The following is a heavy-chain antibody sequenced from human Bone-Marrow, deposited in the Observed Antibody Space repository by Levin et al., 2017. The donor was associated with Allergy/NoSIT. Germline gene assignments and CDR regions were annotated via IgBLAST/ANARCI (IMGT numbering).Heavy chain of an antibody. D-gene: IGHD6-19*01. J-gene: IGHJ4*02. CDR3: ARFLRGAGTGVYFDY. CDR1: GYTFTSYG. CDR2: ISAYNGNT. V-gene: IGHV1-18*01. Sequence: ASVKVSCKASGYTFTSYGISWVRQAPGQGLEWMGWISAYNGNTNYAQKLQGRVTMTTDTSTSTAYMELRSLRSDDTAVYYCARFLRGAGTGVYFDYWGQGTLVTVSS.